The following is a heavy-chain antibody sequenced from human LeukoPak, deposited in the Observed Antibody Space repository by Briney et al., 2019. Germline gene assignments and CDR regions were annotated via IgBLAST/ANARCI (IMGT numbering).Heavy chain of an antibody. CDR2: IRYDGSNK. D-gene: IGHD6-19*01. V-gene: IGHV3-30*02. J-gene: IGHJ4*02. CDR3: AKDGDVEQWLVRAFDY. CDR1: GFTFSSYG. Sequence: GGSLRLSCAASGFTFSSYGMHWVRQAPGKGLEWVAFIRYDGSNKYYADSVKGRFTISRDNSKNTLYLQMDSLRPEDTAVYYCAKDGDVEQWLVRAFDYWGQGTLVTVSS.